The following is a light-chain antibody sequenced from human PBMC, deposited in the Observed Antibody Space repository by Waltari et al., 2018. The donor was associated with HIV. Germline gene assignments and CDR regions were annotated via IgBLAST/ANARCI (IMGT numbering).Light chain of an antibody. J-gene: IGLJ1*01. V-gene: IGLV2-8*01. CDR1: SSDLGAYNS. CDR3: SSYAGSNNPYV. CDR2: DVS. Sequence: QTALTQPPSASGSPGQSVTISCTGPSSDLGAYNSVSWYQQHPDKAPKLRIYDVSKRPSGVPDRFSGSKSGNTASLTVSGLQAEDEADYYCSSYAGSNNPYVFGTGTKVTVL.